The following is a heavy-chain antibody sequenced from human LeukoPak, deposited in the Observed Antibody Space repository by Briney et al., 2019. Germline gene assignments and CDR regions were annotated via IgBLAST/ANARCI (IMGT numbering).Heavy chain of an antibody. CDR2: ISGSGGTT. Sequence: PGGSLRLSCAASGFTFSSYALSWARQAPGKGLQWVSGISGSGGTTYYADSVKGRFTISRDNSKNTLYLEMNSLRAEDTAVYYCAKDQQYSSGWNDGPRVPFDYWGQGTLVTVSS. J-gene: IGHJ4*02. V-gene: IGHV3-23*01. CDR3: AKDQQYSSGWNDGPRVPFDY. D-gene: IGHD6-19*01. CDR1: GFTFSSYA.